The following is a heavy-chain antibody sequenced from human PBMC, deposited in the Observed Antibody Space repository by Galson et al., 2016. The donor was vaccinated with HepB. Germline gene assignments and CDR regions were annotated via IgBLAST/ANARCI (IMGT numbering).Heavy chain of an antibody. CDR3: ATRGGSRWDFDY. CDR1: GFTMSNYF. CDR2: IKQDGSEK. D-gene: IGHD3-16*01. V-gene: IGHV3-7*03. J-gene: IGHJ4*02. Sequence: SLRLSCAASGFTMSNYFMSWVRQAPGQGLEWVATIKQDGSEKYYVDSVKGRFTISRDNAKNSLYLQMTSLRAEDTAVYYCATRGGSRWDFDYWGQGTLVTVSS.